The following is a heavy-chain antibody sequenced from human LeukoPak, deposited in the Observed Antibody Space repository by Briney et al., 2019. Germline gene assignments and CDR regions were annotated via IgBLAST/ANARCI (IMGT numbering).Heavy chain of an antibody. CDR3: ARNVASNYYYFYGMDV. V-gene: IGHV6-1*01. D-gene: IGHD2-21*01. Sequence: SQTLSLTCAISGDSVSSNSAAWNWIRQSPSRGLEWLGRTYYRSKWYNGYAVSVKSRITINPDTSKNQFSLQLNSLTPEDTAVYYCARNVASNYYYFYGMDVWAKGPRSPSP. CDR1: GDSVSSNSAA. J-gene: IGHJ6*02. CDR2: TYYRSKWYN.